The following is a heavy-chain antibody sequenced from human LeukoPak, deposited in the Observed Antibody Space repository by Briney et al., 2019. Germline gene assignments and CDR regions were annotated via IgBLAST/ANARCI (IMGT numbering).Heavy chain of an antibody. CDR1: GGSISSSSYY. Sequence: PSETLSLTCTVSGGSISSSSYYWGWIRQPPGKGLEWIGSIYYSGSTYYNPSLKSRVTISVDTSKNQFSLKLSSVTAADTAVYYCARQPQQKLVAAAGSVDYWGQGTLVTVSS. D-gene: IGHD6-13*01. V-gene: IGHV4-39*01. CDR2: IYYSGST. J-gene: IGHJ4*02. CDR3: ARQPQQKLVAAAGSVDY.